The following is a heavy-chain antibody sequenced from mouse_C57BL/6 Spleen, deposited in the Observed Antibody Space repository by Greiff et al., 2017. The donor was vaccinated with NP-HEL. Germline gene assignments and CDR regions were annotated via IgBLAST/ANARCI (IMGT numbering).Heavy chain of an antibody. CDR1: GYTFTSYW. V-gene: IGHV1-50*01. D-gene: IGHD2-2*01. J-gene: IGHJ2*01. CDR3: ARYYYGYGFDY. CDR2: IAPSDSYT. Sequence: QVQLQQPGAELVKPGASVKLSCKASGYTFTSYWMQWVKQRPGPGLEWIGEIAPSDSYTNYNQKFKGKATLTVDTSPITAYMQLSSLTSDDSAVYYCARYYYGYGFDYWGQGTTLTVSS.